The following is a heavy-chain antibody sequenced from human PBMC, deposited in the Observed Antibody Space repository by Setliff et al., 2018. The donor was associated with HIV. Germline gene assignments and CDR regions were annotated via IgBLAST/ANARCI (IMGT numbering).Heavy chain of an antibody. Sequence: GASVKVSCKASGYTFTGYYMHWVRQAPGQGLEWMGWINPNSGGTNYAQKFQGRVTMTRDTSISTAYMELSRLRSDDTAVYYCARDRCYDSSGYYWFDAFDIWGQGTMVTVSS. V-gene: IGHV1-2*02. CDR2: INPNSGGT. CDR3: ARDRCYDSSGYYWFDAFDI. D-gene: IGHD3-22*01. CDR1: GYTFTGYY. J-gene: IGHJ3*02.